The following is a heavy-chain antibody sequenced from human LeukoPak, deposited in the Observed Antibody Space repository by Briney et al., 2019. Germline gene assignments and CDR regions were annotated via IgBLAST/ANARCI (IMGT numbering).Heavy chain of an antibody. J-gene: IGHJ4*02. CDR1: GYIFTGYY. Sequence: APVKVSCKASGYIFTGYYIHWVRQAPGQGLEWMGWINPNSGGTNYAQKFQGRVTMTRDTSISTAYLELSRLRSDDTAVYYCARDSPLDYGDYGIDYWGQGTLVTVSS. D-gene: IGHD4-17*01. V-gene: IGHV1-2*02. CDR2: INPNSGGT. CDR3: ARDSPLDYGDYGIDY.